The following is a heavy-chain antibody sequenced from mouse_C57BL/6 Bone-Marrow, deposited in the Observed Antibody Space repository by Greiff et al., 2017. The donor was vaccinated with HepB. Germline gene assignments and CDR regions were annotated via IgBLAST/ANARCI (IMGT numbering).Heavy chain of an antibody. CDR1: GYTFTSYG. CDR2: IYPRSGNT. CDR3: ARGLITTVVAEGYAMDY. J-gene: IGHJ4*01. V-gene: IGHV1-81*01. Sequence: QVQLQQSGAELARPGASVKLSCKASGYTFTSYGISWVKQRTGQGLEWIGEIYPRSGNTYYNEKFKGKATLTADKSSSTAYMELRSLTSEDSAVYFCARGLITTVVAEGYAMDYWGQGTSVTVSS. D-gene: IGHD1-1*01.